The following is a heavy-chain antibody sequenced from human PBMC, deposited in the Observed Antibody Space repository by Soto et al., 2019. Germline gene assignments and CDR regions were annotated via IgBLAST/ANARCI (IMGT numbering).Heavy chain of an antibody. J-gene: IGHJ4*02. D-gene: IGHD3-10*01. Sequence: EVQLLESGGGLVQPGGSLRLSCAASGFTFSNFAMSWVRQASGKGLEWVSGLSGSGGVTYYADSVKGRFTISRDNSKNTLYMQMNSLRAEDSAVYFCAKDASHWLMLFDSWGQGTPVTVSS. V-gene: IGHV3-23*01. CDR1: GFTFSNFA. CDR2: LSGSGGVT. CDR3: AKDASHWLMLFDS.